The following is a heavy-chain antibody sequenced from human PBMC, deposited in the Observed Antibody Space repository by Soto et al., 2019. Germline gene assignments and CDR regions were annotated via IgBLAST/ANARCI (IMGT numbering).Heavy chain of an antibody. J-gene: IGHJ6*02. V-gene: IGHV3-33*01. D-gene: IGHD4-17*01. Sequence: GGSLRLSCAASGFTFSSYGMHWVRQAPGKGLEWVAVIWYDGSNKYYADSVKGRFTISRDNSKNTLYLQMNSLRAEDTAVYYCARDPAKPNDYGDYGGGRYGMDVWGQGTTVTVSS. CDR1: GFTFSSYG. CDR2: IWYDGSNK. CDR3: ARDPAKPNDYGDYGGGRYGMDV.